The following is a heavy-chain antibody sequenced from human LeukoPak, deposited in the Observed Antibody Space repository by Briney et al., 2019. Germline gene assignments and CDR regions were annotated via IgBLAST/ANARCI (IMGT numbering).Heavy chain of an antibody. Sequence: GGSLRLSCTVSGFTVSSNSMSWVRQAPGKGLEWVSFIYSGDTHYSDSVKGRFTISRDHSKNTLYLQMNSLRAEDTAVYYCASSGYLYYYNYMDVWGKGTTVTVSS. J-gene: IGHJ6*03. CDR1: GFTVSSNS. D-gene: IGHD2-15*01. V-gene: IGHV3-53*01. CDR2: IYSGDT. CDR3: ASSGYLYYYNYMDV.